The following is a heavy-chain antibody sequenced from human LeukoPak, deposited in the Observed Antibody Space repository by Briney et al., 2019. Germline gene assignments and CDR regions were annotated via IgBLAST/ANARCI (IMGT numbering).Heavy chain of an antibody. CDR2: ISTDGSST. Sequence: GGSLRLSCAASGFTFSRYWMHWLRQAPGKGLVWVSRISTDGSSTSYADSVKGRFTISRDNPKNTLYLLMNSLRAEDSAVYYCARDRTRDCSGGSCYRHYFDYWGQGTLVSVSS. CDR1: GFTFSRYW. D-gene: IGHD2-15*01. V-gene: IGHV3-74*01. J-gene: IGHJ4*02. CDR3: ARDRTRDCSGGSCYRHYFDY.